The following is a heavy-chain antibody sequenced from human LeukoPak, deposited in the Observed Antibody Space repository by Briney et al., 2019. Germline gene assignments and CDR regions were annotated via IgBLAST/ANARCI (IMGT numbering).Heavy chain of an antibody. CDR3: AREGIQLWHYYFDY. CDR1: GFTFDDYA. J-gene: IGHJ4*02. Sequence: GGSLRLSCAASGFTFDDYAMHWVRQAPGKGLEWVSRINSDGSSTSYADSVKGRFTISRDNAKNTLYLQMNSLRAEDTAVYYCAREGIQLWHYYFDYWGQGTLVTVSS. D-gene: IGHD5-18*01. V-gene: IGHV3-74*01. CDR2: INSDGSST.